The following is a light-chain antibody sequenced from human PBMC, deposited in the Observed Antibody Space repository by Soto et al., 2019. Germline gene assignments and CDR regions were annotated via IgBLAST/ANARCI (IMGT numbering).Light chain of an antibody. Sequence: QSALTQPASVSGSPGQSITISCSGTSGDVGGYNYVSWYQHHPGKAPKLIIYDVTYRPSGVSDRFSGSKSGNMASLAISGLRAEDEAAYYCCSYTSGRPLVVFGGGTKLTVL. CDR1: SGDVGGYNY. CDR2: DVT. J-gene: IGLJ2*01. CDR3: CSYTSGRPLVV. V-gene: IGLV2-14*03.